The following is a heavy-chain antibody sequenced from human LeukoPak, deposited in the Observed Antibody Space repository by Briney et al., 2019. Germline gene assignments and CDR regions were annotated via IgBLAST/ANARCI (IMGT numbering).Heavy chain of an antibody. J-gene: IGHJ4*02. Sequence: SETLSLTCAVYGGSFSGYYWSWIRQPPGKGLEWIGEINHSGSTNYNPSLKSRVTISVDTSENQFSLKLSSVTAADTAVYYCARGRPGGSRSFDYWGQGTLVTVSS. CDR1: GGSFSGYY. D-gene: IGHD6-13*01. CDR3: ARGRPGGSRSFDY. CDR2: INHSGST. V-gene: IGHV4-34*01.